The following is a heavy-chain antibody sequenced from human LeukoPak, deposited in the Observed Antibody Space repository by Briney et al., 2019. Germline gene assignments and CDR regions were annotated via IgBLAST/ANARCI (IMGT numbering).Heavy chain of an antibody. V-gene: IGHV1-2*02. Sequence: ASVKVSCKASGYTFTGYYMPWVRQAPGQGLEWMGWINPNSGGTNYAQKFQGRVTMTRDTPISTAYMELSRLRSDDAAVYYCAREGSDRTTSPSYYYYGMDVWGQGTTVTVSS. CDR3: AREGSDRTTSPSYYYYGMDV. J-gene: IGHJ6*02. D-gene: IGHD1-7*01. CDR2: INPNSGGT. CDR1: GYTFTGYY.